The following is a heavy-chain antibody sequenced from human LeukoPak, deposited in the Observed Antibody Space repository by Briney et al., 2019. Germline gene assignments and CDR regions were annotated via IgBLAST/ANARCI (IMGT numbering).Heavy chain of an antibody. Sequence: GGSLRLSCAASGFXFSTYWIHWVRQAPGKGLMWVSRINPDGSTTTYADSVKGRFTISRDNAKSTLYLQMNSLRAEDTAVYYCARICSGGNCYVDSWGQGTLVTVSS. D-gene: IGHD2-21*01. J-gene: IGHJ4*02. CDR2: INPDGSTT. CDR3: ARICSGGNCYVDS. V-gene: IGHV3-74*01. CDR1: GFXFSTYW.